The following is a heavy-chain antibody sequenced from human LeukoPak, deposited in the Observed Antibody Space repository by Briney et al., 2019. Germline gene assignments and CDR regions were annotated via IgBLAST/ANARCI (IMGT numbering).Heavy chain of an antibody. V-gene: IGHV5-51*01. Sequence: GESLKISXKGSGYSFNSYWIGWVRQMPGKGLEWMGIIYPGDSDTRYSPSFQGQVTISADKSISTAYLQWSSLKASDTAMYYCARPWGDGYNYADYWGQGTLVTVSS. CDR1: GYSFNSYW. CDR3: ARPWGDGYNYADY. D-gene: IGHD5-24*01. J-gene: IGHJ4*02. CDR2: IYPGDSDT.